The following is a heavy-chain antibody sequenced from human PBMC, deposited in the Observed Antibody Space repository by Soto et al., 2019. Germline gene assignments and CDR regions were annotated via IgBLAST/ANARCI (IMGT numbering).Heavy chain of an antibody. D-gene: IGHD6-19*01. V-gene: IGHV3-9*01. J-gene: IGHJ1*01. CDR1: GFTFDDYA. CDR2: ISWNSGTI. Sequence: GGSLRLSCATSGFTFDDYAMHWVRQVPGKGLEWVSGISWNSGTIDYADSVKGRFTISRDNAKNSLYLQMNSLRTEDTALYYCAKGVSSGLRHVHRWGQGTLVTVSS. CDR3: AKGVSSGLRHVHR.